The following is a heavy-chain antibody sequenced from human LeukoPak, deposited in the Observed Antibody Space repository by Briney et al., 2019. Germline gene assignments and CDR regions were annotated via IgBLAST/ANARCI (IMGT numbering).Heavy chain of an antibody. D-gene: IGHD3-10*01. CDR3: ARLRYHYGSGSSYYFDY. CDR2: IYTSGST. J-gene: IGHJ4*02. CDR1: GGSTSSYY. Sequence: ASETLSLTCTVSGGSTSSYYWSWIRQPPGKGLEWIGYIYTSGSTNYNPSLRGRVTISLGTSKNQFSLKLTSVTAADTAVYHCARLRYHYGSGSSYYFDYWGQGTLVTVSS. V-gene: IGHV4-4*09.